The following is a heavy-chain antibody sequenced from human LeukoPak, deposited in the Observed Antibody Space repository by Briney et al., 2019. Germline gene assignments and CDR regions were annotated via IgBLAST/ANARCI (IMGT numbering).Heavy chain of an antibody. CDR2: IWYDGSNK. J-gene: IGHJ6*02. Sequence: GGSLRLSCAASGFTFSSYVIHWVRQAPGKRLEWVAVIWYDGSNKYYADSVRGRFTISRDNSKNTLYLQMNSLRAEDTAVYYCGRGYYGDYGYGMDVWGQGTTVTVSS. CDR1: GFTFSSYV. CDR3: GRGYYGDYGYGMDV. V-gene: IGHV3-33*01. D-gene: IGHD4-17*01.